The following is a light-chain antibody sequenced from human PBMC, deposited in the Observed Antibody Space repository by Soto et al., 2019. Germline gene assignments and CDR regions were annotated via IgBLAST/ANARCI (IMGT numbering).Light chain of an antibody. Sequence: EIVMTQSPATLSVSPGERATLSCRASQSVSSNYLAWYQHKPGQTPRLLIYDTSTRATGVPARFSGSGSGTEFTLTISSLQSEDFAVYYCQQYINWPRTFGQGTKVDIK. CDR2: DTS. V-gene: IGKV3-15*01. J-gene: IGKJ1*01. CDR1: QSVSSN. CDR3: QQYINWPRT.